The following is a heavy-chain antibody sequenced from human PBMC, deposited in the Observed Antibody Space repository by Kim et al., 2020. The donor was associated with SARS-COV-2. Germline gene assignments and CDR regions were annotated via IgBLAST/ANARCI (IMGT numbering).Heavy chain of an antibody. Sequence: SETLSLTCTVSGGSISSGGYYWSWIRQHPGKGLEWIGYIYYSGSTYYNPSLKSRVTISVDTSKNQFSLKLSSVTAADTAVYYCARVGYSGYEPTYYYGMDVWGQGTTVTVSS. CDR1: GGSISSGGYY. CDR2: IYYSGST. V-gene: IGHV4-31*03. D-gene: IGHD5-12*01. J-gene: IGHJ6*02. CDR3: ARVGYSGYEPTYYYGMDV.